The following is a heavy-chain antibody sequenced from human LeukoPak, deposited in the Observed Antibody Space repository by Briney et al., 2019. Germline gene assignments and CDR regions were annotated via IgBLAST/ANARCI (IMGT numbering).Heavy chain of an antibody. CDR1: GYSFTSYW. J-gene: IGHJ5*02. Sequence: GESLKISCKGSGYSFTSYWIGWVRQMPGKGLEWMGIIYPGDSDTRYSPSFQGQVTISADKSIGTAYLQWSSLKASDTAMYYCAITYSSLSFSFDPWGQGTLVTVSS. V-gene: IGHV5-51*01. D-gene: IGHD6-13*01. CDR3: AITYSSLSFSFDP. CDR2: IYPGDSDT.